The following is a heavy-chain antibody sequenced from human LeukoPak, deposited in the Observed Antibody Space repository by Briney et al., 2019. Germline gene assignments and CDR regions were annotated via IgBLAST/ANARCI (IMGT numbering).Heavy chain of an antibody. V-gene: IGHV3-72*01. J-gene: IGHJ4*02. CDR1: GFSLSDYY. Sequence: GGSLRLSCAASGFSLSDYYMDCFRQAPGKGREWVGRITTKPYSYTTHYVASVKGRLTITRDDPNYSLFLQMNSLDSEDTAIYYCSMSSDHHNKDWGQGTLVTVSS. CDR2: ITTKPYSYTT. CDR3: SMSSDHHNKD. D-gene: IGHD1-1*01.